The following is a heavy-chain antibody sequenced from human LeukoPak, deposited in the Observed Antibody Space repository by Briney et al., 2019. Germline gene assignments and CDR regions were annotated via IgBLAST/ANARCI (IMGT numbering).Heavy chain of an antibody. CDR2: INHIGRT. J-gene: IGHJ4*02. CDR1: GGSLSVYF. D-gene: IGHD3-3*01. Sequence: SETLSLTCSVSGGSLSVYFWTWIRQPPGKGLEWIGEINHIGRTNYNPSLKSRGTISLDLSKNQFSLSLTSVAAADTAVYYCARGYEGYLDYWGQGTLVAVSS. CDR3: ARGYEGYLDY. V-gene: IGHV4-34*01.